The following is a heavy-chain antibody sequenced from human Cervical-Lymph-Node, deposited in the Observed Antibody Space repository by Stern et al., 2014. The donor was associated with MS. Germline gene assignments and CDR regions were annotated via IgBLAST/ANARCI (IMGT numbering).Heavy chain of an antibody. D-gene: IGHD3-10*01. CDR2: MNPNRGKK. Sequence: QVQLVQSGAEVKKPGASVKVSCKASGYTFTNYNIDWVRQATGQGLEWMGWMNPNRGKKGYAQRITGRVTMTRDTSTSTAYMELSSLKAEDTAVYYCARVRFYGSGIYYALGDGMDVWGQGTTVTVSS. CDR1: GYTFTNYN. J-gene: IGHJ6*02. CDR3: ARVRFYGSGIYYALGDGMDV. V-gene: IGHV1-8*01.